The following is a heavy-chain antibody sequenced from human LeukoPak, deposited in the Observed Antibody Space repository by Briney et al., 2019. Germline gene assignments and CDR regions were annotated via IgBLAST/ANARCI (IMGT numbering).Heavy chain of an antibody. V-gene: IGHV4-34*01. CDR2: INHSGST. CDR3: ARGRNRNSYPYWYFDL. D-gene: IGHD1-7*01. J-gene: IGHJ2*01. Sequence: SETLSLTCAVYGGSFSGYYWSWIRQPPGKGLEWIGEINHSGSTNYNPSLKSRVTISVDTSKNQFSLKLSSVTAADTAVYYCARGRNRNSYPYWYFDLWGRGTLVTVSS. CDR1: GGSFSGYY.